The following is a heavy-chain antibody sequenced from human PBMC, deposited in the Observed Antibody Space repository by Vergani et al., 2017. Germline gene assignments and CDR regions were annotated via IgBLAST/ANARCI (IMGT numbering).Heavy chain of an antibody. V-gene: IGHV1-3*04. CDR2: INTGNGNT. Sequence: QVQLVQSGAEVKKPGASVKVSCKASGYTFTSYAMHWVRQAPGQRLEWMGWINTGNGNTKYSQKFQGRVTITRDTSASTAYMELSSLRSEDTAVYYCAGEVRIRVGSAPYFDYWGQGTLVTVSS. CDR1: GYTFTSYA. D-gene: IGHD1-26*01. CDR3: AGEVRIRVGSAPYFDY. J-gene: IGHJ4*02.